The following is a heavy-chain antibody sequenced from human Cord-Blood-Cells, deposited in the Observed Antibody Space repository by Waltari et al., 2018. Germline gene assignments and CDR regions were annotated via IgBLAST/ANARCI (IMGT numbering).Heavy chain of an antibody. J-gene: IGHJ3*02. Sequence: QVQLVQSGAEVKKPGASVKVSCKASGYTFTGSYIPWVRPAPGQGLEWMGRINPNSGGTNYAQKFQGRVTMTRDTSISTAYMELSRLRSDDTAVYYCAITGYSSSWYAFDIWGQGTMVTVSS. D-gene: IGHD6-13*01. V-gene: IGHV1-2*06. CDR3: AITGYSSSWYAFDI. CDR2: INPNSGGT. CDR1: GYTFTGSY.